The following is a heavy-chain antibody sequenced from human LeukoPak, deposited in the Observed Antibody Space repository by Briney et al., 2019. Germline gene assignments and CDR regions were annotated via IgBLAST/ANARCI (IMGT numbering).Heavy chain of an antibody. CDR2: IYYSGST. CDR1: GGSISSYY. J-gene: IGHJ6*03. D-gene: IGHD4-23*01. V-gene: IGHV4-59*08. CDR3: ATDGGNYYYYYYYMDV. Sequence: SETLSLTCTVSGGSISSYYWSWIRQPPGKGLEWIGYIYYSGSTNYNPSLKSRVTISVDTSKNQFSLKLSSVTAADTAVYYCATDGGNYYYYYYYMDVWGKGTTVTVSS.